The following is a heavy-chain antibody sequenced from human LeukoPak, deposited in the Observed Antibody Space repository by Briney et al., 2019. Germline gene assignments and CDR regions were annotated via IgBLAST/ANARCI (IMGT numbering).Heavy chain of an antibody. CDR1: GVSISSGGYY. D-gene: IGHD2-2*01. V-gene: IGHV4-31*03. CDR3: ARDEGSSYPFDY. Sequence: SQTLSLTCTVSGVSISSGGYYWSWIRQHPGKGLEWIGYIYYSGSTYYNPSLKSRVTISVDTSKNQFSLNLSSVTAADTAVYFCARDEGSSYPFDYWGQGTLVTVSS. J-gene: IGHJ4*02. CDR2: IYYSGST.